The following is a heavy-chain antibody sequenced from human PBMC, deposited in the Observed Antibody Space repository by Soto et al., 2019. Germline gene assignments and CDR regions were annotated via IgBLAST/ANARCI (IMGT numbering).Heavy chain of an antibody. J-gene: IGHJ4*02. V-gene: IGHV3-53*01. D-gene: IGHD1-26*01. CDR1: GFTVSSNY. Sequence: PGGSLRLSCGASGFTVSSNYMNWIRQGPGKGLEWVSVIYSSGTTYYADSVKGRFTISRDNSRNTFYLHMNSLRAEDTAVYYCTTSGERGARFDYWGRGTLVTVSS. CDR2: IYSSGTT. CDR3: TTSGERGARFDY.